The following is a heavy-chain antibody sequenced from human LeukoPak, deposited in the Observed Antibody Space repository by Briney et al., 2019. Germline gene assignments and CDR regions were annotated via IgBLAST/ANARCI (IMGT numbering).Heavy chain of an antibody. CDR1: GFTFDDYA. CDR2: ISWNSGSI. CDR3: AKGYSSSWYLFDY. J-gene: IGHJ4*02. Sequence: GGSLRLSCAASGFTFDDYAMHWVRQAPGKGLEWVSGISWNSGSIGYADSVKGRFTISRDNAKNSLYLQMDSLRAEDTALYYCAKGYSSSWYLFDYWGQGTLVTVSS. D-gene: IGHD6-13*01. V-gene: IGHV3-9*01.